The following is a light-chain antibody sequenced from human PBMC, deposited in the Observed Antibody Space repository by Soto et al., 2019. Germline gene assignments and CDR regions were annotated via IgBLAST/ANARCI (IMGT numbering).Light chain of an antibody. J-gene: IGKJ2*01. CDR3: QHYHNFPRT. Sequence: ISMTQSPPTLSVSPGGRVTLSCEASETISADLAWYHHRPGQAPRLLIYAASTRAPGVPARFSGSGSVTDFTLAIANLQPEDFGLYYCQHYHNFPRTFGQGTKLEIK. V-gene: IGKV3-15*01. CDR2: AAS. CDR1: ETISAD.